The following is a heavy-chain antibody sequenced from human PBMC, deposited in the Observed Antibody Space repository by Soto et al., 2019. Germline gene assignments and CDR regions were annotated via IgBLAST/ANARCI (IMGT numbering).Heavy chain of an antibody. CDR3: AHKGGGDRILDY. D-gene: IGHD3-16*01. CDR1: GFSLRTNGVG. J-gene: IGHJ4*02. CDR2: IYWDGYK. Sequence: QITLKESGPTLVKPTQTLTLTCAFSGFSLRTNGVGVGWIRQPPGKALEWLALIYWDGYKHYSPSLKSRLTLTEDTSKNQVVLTMTNMDPVDTATYYCAHKGGGDRILDYWGQGTLVTVSS. V-gene: IGHV2-5*02.